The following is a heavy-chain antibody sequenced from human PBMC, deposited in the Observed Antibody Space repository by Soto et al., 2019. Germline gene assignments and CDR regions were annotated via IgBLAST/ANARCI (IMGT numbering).Heavy chain of an antibody. V-gene: IGHV3-66*01. D-gene: IGHD3-3*01. CDR1: GFTVSSNY. Sequence: GGSLRLSCAASGFTVSSNYMSWVRQAPGKGLEWVSVIYSGGSTYYADSVKGRFTISRDNSKNTLYLQMNSLRAEDTAVYYCAISPHYDFWSGYFPFVYWGQGTLVTVSS. CDR3: AISPHYDFWSGYFPFVY. J-gene: IGHJ4*02. CDR2: IYSGGST.